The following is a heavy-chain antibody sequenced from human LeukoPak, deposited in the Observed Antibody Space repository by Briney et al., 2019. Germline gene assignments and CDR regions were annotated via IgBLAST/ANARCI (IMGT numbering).Heavy chain of an antibody. CDR2: INPDDGST. Sequence: PGGSLRLSCAAPGFTFRKYWLHWVRQAPGKGLVWVSRINPDDGSTSYADSVKGRFTISRDNSKNTLFLQMNSLRAEDTAVYYCAKEAQGCSITSCYFDSWGQGTLVTVSS. J-gene: IGHJ4*02. CDR3: AKEAQGCSITSCYFDS. CDR1: GFTFRKYW. V-gene: IGHV3-74*01. D-gene: IGHD2-2*01.